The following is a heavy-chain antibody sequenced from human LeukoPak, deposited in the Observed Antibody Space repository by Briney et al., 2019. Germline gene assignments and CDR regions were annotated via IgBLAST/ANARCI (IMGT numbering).Heavy chain of an antibody. CDR3: ARGEGTLAGRRWPYSFYYYMDV. Sequence: PSETLSLTCVVYSGSFSDYYWTWVRQPPGQGLEWIGEINHSGTTKYNPSLKSRVTISIHTSNNQFSLKLNSVTAADTGVYYCARGEGTLAGRRWPYSFYYYMDVWGKGTTVTVSS. D-gene: IGHD6-19*01. J-gene: IGHJ6*03. CDR2: INHSGTT. CDR1: SGSFSDYY. V-gene: IGHV4-34*01.